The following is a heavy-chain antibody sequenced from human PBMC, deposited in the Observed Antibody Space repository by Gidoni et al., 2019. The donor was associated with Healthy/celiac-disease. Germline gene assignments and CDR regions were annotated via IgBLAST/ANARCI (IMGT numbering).Heavy chain of an antibody. V-gene: IGHV3-30*03. J-gene: IGHJ6*03. CDR3: ARVGLDYYYYYYMDV. Sequence: QVQLVESGGGVVQPGRSLRLSCAASGFTFSSYGMHWVRQAPGKGLEWGAVISYDGSNKYYADSVKGRFTIARDNSKNTLYLQMNSLRAEDTAVYYWARVGLDYYYYYYMDVWGKGTTVTVSS. CDR1: GFTFSSYG. CDR2: ISYDGSNK. D-gene: IGHD3-16*01.